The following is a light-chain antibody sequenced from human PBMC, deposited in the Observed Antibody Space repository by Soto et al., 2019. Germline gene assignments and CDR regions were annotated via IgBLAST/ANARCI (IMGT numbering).Light chain of an antibody. CDR2: KDS. J-gene: IGLJ3*02. CDR3: QSADSSGTYKGV. Sequence: SYELTQPPSVSVSPGQTARITCSGDALPKQYAYWYQQKPGQAPVLVIYKDSERPSGIPERFSGSSSGTTVTLTISGVQAEDEADYYCQSADSSGTYKGVFGGGTKLTVL. CDR1: ALPKQY. V-gene: IGLV3-25*02.